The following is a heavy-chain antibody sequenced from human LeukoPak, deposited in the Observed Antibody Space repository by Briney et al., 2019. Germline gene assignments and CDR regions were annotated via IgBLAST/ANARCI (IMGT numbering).Heavy chain of an antibody. CDR1: GYTFTGYY. Sequence: ASVKVSCKASGYTFTGYYMHWVRQAPGQGLEWMGWINPNSGGTNYAQKFQGRVTMTRDTSISTAYMELSRLRSDDTAVYYCAREKVGYQLPGYWGQGTLVTVSS. J-gene: IGHJ4*02. D-gene: IGHD2-2*01. CDR3: AREKVGYQLPGY. V-gene: IGHV1-2*02. CDR2: INPNSGGT.